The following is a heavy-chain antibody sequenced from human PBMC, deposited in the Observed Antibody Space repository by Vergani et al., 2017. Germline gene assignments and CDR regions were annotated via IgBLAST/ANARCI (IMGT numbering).Heavy chain of an antibody. CDR2: IYTSGST. J-gene: IGHJ6*02. CDR3: ARDPYYYDSSGYYPAYYYYGMDV. D-gene: IGHD3-22*01. V-gene: IGHV4-4*07. Sequence: QLQLQESGPGLVKPSETLSLTCTVSGGSISSYYWSWIRQPAGKGLEWIGRIYTSGSTNYNPSLKSRVTMSVDTSKNQFSLKLSSVTDADTAVYYCARDPYYYDSSGYYPAYYYYGMDVWGQGTTVTVSS. CDR1: GGSISSYY.